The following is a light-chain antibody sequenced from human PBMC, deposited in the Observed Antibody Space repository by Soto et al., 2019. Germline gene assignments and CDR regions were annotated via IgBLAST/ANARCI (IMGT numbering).Light chain of an antibody. Sequence: DIQTTQSPSSLSAFLGYRVTITFRTSDNIAKYLNWYQQKQGQVPKLLIVAASRVQSGVPTRLSGSGSGTDLTLTISSMQPEDFETYFCQQLNSYPITFGQGTRLEIK. CDR3: QQLNSYPIT. CDR2: AAS. CDR1: DNIAKY. J-gene: IGKJ5*01. V-gene: IGKV1-17*01.